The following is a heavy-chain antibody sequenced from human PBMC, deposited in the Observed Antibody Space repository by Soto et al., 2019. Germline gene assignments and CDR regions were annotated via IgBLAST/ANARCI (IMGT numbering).Heavy chain of an antibody. D-gene: IGHD2-2*02. Sequence: ASETLSLTCTVSGGSINSGGYTWSWIRQHPGKGLEWIGYIYYTGSTYYNPSLKSRLTISVDTSKNQFSLKLSSVTAADTAVYYCARALPTGYCSSTSCYSDWFDPWGQGALVTVSS. J-gene: IGHJ5*02. CDR1: GGSINSGGYT. CDR2: IYYTGST. V-gene: IGHV4-31*03. CDR3: ARALPTGYCSSTSCYSDWFDP.